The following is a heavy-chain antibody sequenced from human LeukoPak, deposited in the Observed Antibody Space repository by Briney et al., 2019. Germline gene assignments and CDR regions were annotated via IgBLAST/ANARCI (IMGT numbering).Heavy chain of an antibody. CDR1: GYSFSTYW. J-gene: IGHJ3*02. D-gene: IGHD6-13*01. V-gene: IGHV5-51*01. CDR2: IYPDDSDP. CDR3: ARLKEAGNAFDI. Sequence: GESLKISCKGSGYSFSTYWIGWVRQMPGKGLEWMGIIYPDDSDPKYSPSLQGQITISADKSISTAYLQWSSLKASDTAMYYCARLKEAGNAFDIWGQGTMVTVSS.